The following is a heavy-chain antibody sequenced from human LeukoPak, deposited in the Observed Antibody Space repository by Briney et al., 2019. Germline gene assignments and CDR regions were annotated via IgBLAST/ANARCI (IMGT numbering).Heavy chain of an antibody. J-gene: IGHJ6*02. D-gene: IGHD1-26*01. V-gene: IGHV3-11*04. Sequence: GGSLRLSCAASGFTFSDYYMSWIRQAPGKGLEWVSYISSSGSTIYYADSVKGRFTISRDNAKNTLYLQMNSLRAEDTAVFYCARDLKSFYGMDVWGQGTTVTVSS. CDR1: GFTFSDYY. CDR3: ARDLKSFYGMDV. CDR2: ISSSGSTI.